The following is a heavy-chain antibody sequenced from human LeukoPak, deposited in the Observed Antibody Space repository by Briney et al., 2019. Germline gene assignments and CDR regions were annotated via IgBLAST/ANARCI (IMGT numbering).Heavy chain of an antibody. V-gene: IGHV3-7*01. J-gene: IGHJ4*02. CDR1: GFTFSSYW. CDR3: ARDRQRELYYDSSGYQY. D-gene: IGHD3-22*01. Sequence: PGGSLRLSCAASGFTFSSYWMSWVRQAPGKGLEWVANIKQDGSEKYYVDSVKGRFTISRDNARNSLYLQMNSLRAEDTAVYYCARDRQRELYYDSSGYQYWGQGTLVTVSS. CDR2: IKQDGSEK.